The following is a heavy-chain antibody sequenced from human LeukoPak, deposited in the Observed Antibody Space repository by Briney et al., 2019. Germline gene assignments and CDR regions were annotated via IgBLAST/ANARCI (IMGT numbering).Heavy chain of an antibody. CDR3: ARGGSGNWNAPFDY. V-gene: IGHV3-23*01. Sequence: PGGSLRLSCAASGFIFSSYGMSWVRQAPGKGLEWVSAISGSGGGPYYADSVKGRFTISRDNSKDTLYLQMNSLRADDTAVYYCARGGSGNWNAPFDYWGQGTLVTVSS. D-gene: IGHD1-1*01. J-gene: IGHJ4*02. CDR2: ISGSGGGP. CDR1: GFIFSSYG.